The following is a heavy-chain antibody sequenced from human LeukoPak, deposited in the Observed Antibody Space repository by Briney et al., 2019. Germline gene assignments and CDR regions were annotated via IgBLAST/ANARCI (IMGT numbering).Heavy chain of an antibody. J-gene: IGHJ5*02. CDR1: GGSISSYY. CDR2: IYYSGST. CDR3: ARLIATPEYNWFDP. Sequence: LSETLSLTCTVSGGSISSYYWGWIRQPPGKGLEWIGSIYYSGSTYYNPSLKSRVTISVDTSKNQFSLKLSSVTAADTAVYYCARLIATPEYNWFDPWGQGTLVTVSS. D-gene: IGHD1-14*01. V-gene: IGHV4-39*01.